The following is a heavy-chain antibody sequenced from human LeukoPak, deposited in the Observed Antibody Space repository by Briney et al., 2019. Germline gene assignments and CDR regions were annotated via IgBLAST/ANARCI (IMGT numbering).Heavy chain of an antibody. V-gene: IGHV3-33*08. CDR3: VRASGGGYSSPFDY. D-gene: IGHD6-13*01. Sequence: GGSLRLSCVVSGFTLTNYALHWVRQAPGKGLEWVAVMGYEGSNKYYADSVKGRFAISRDNSKNTLYLQMNSLRAEDTAVYYCVRASGGGYSSPFDYWGQGTLVTVSS. CDR1: GFTLTNYA. CDR2: MGYEGSNK. J-gene: IGHJ4*02.